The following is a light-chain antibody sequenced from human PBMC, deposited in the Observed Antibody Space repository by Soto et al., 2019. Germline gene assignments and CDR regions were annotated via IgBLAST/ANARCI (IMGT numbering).Light chain of an antibody. CDR1: QSVSSSL. V-gene: IGKV3-20*01. CDR3: QQYCSSPRT. Sequence: EIVLTQSPGTLSLSPGERATISCRASQSVSSSLLAWYQKIPGQAHRVLIYGASSRATGIPDRFSGSGSGTDFTLTISRLEPEDFAVYYCQQYCSSPRTFGQGTKVEIK. CDR2: GAS. J-gene: IGKJ1*01.